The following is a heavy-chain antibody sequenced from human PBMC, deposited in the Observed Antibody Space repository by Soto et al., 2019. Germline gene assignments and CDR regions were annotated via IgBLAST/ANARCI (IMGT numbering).Heavy chain of an antibody. D-gene: IGHD6-19*01. CDR3: ARDPGSGWYGGIGLFDY. CDR2: ISYDGSNK. V-gene: IGHV3-30-3*01. J-gene: IGHJ4*02. Sequence: QVQLVESGGGVVQPGRSLRLSCAASGFTFSSYAMHWVRQAPGKRLEWVAVISYDGSNKYYADSVKGRFTISRDNSKNTLYLQMNSLRAEDTAVYYCARDPGSGWYGGIGLFDYWGQGTLVTVSS. CDR1: GFTFSSYA.